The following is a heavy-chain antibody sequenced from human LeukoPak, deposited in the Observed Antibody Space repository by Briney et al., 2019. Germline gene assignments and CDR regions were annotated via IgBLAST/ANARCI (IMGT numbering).Heavy chain of an antibody. V-gene: IGHV3-23*01. CDR3: AREEYSSSCFDY. CDR1: GFTFSSYA. CDR2: ISGSGGST. J-gene: IGHJ4*02. D-gene: IGHD6-13*01. Sequence: GGSLRLSCAASGFTFSSYAMSWVRQAPGKGLEWVSAISGSGGSTYYADSVKGRFTISRDNSKNTLYLQMNSLRAEGTAVYYCAREEYSSSCFDYWGQGTLVTVSS.